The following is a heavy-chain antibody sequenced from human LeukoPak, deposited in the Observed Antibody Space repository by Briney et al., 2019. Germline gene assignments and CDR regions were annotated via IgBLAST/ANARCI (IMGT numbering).Heavy chain of an antibody. D-gene: IGHD3-9*01. J-gene: IGHJ4*02. CDR3: AKDQEVDYDILTGYPAD. Sequence: GGSLRLSCAASGFTFSSYTMNWVRQAPGKGPEWVSSITTGDGHIYYADSVEGRFTISRDNAKNTLYLQMNSLRAEDTAVYYCAKDQEVDYDILTGYPADWGQGTLVTVSS. V-gene: IGHV3-21*01. CDR2: ITTGDGHI. CDR1: GFTFSSYT.